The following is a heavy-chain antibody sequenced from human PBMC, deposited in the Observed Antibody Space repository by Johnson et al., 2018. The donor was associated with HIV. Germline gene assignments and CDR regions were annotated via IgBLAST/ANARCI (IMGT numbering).Heavy chain of an antibody. J-gene: IGHJ3*02. CDR3: ARGPVDTAMGNDAFDI. Sequence: PVQPLECLSYISSSGSTIYYADPVKGRFTISRDNAKNLVYLQMNSLRAEDTAVYYCARGPVDTAMGNDAFDIWGQGTMVTVSS. CDR2: ISSSGSTI. V-gene: IGHV3-11*04. D-gene: IGHD5-18*01.